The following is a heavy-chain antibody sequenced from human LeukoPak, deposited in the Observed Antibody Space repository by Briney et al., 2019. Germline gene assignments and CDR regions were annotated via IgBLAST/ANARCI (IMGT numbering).Heavy chain of an antibody. V-gene: IGHV3-23*01. CDR1: GFSFDILW. D-gene: IGHD5-24*01. CDR3: AKERWLQFIDY. Sequence: GGSLRLSCAASGFSFDILWMNWVRQAPGKGLEWVSAISGSGGSTYYADSVKGRFTISRDNSKNTLYLQMNSLRAEDTAVYYCAKERWLQFIDYWGQGTLVTVSS. J-gene: IGHJ4*02. CDR2: ISGSGGST.